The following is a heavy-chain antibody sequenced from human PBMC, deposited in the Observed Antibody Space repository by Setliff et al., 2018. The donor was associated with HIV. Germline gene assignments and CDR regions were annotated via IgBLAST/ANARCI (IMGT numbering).Heavy chain of an antibody. D-gene: IGHD6-19*01. J-gene: IGHJ5*02. CDR1: GYSISSGYY. CDR2: IYHSGST. Sequence: TSETLSLTCAVSGYSISSGYYWGWIRQPPGKGLEWIGSIYHSGSTYYNPSLKSRVTISVDTSKNQFSLKLSSVTAADTAVYYCARLRREEQWLVRGWFDPWGQGTLVTVSS. V-gene: IGHV4-38-2*01. CDR3: ARLRREEQWLVRGWFDP.